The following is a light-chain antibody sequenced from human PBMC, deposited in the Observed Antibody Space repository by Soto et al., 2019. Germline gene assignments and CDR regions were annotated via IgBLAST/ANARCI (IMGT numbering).Light chain of an antibody. J-gene: IGKJ1*01. CDR2: GVS. CDR1: QSVSSTS. V-gene: IGKV3-20*01. CDR3: QQYDSSVWT. Sequence: EIVLTQSPGTLSLSPGERATLSCRASQSVSSTSLAWYQQKPGQAPRLLMNGVSSSATGIPDRFSGSGAGTDFTLTINRLEPEDVAVYFCQQYDSSVWTFGQGTKVEIK.